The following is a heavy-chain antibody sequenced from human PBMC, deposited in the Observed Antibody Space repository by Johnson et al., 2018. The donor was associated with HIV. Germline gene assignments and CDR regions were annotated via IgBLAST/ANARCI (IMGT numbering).Heavy chain of an antibody. D-gene: IGHD6-13*01. CDR3: AKDQWSSIGTNDAFDF. CDR2: MWYDGSNK. J-gene: IGHJ3*01. Sequence: QLVESGGGLVQPGGSLRLSCAASRFTFSTYGMHWVRQAPCKGLEWVAVMWYDGSNKYYADSVKGRFTISRDNSKNTLYLQMNSLRAKDTAVYYCAKDQWSSIGTNDAFDFCGQGTMVTVSS. V-gene: IGHV3-33*06. CDR1: RFTFSTYG.